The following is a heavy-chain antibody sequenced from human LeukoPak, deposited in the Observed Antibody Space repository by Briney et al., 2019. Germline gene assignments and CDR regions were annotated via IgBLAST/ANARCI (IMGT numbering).Heavy chain of an antibody. D-gene: IGHD2-2*01. CDR3: ATSLDCSSTSCYLSDYGMDV. V-gene: IGHV1-69*13. J-gene: IGHJ6*02. Sequence: ASVKVSCKASGGTFSSYAISWVRQAPGQGLEWMGGIIPIFGTANYAQKFQGRVTITADESTSTAYMELSSLRSEDTAVYYCATSLDCSSTSCYLSDYGMDVWGQGTTVTVSS. CDR1: GGTFSSYA. CDR2: IIPIFGTA.